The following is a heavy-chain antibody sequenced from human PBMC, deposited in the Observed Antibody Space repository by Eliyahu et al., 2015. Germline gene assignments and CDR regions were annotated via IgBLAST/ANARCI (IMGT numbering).Heavy chain of an antibody. CDR1: SGSFRSXY. CDR2: INYHGRT. CDR3: ARGGSTPMVFPV. V-gene: IGHV4-34*01. D-gene: IGHD5-18*01. Sequence: QEPLQQWGTGLVKPSQTVSLTCAXYSGSFRSXYWSWIRQPPGKXLXWIGEINYHGRTKYSPSFGSRVTLSVDPSKNQFSLNLNFVTAADTAVYYCARGGSTPMVFPVWGQGTLVTVSS. J-gene: IGHJ1*01.